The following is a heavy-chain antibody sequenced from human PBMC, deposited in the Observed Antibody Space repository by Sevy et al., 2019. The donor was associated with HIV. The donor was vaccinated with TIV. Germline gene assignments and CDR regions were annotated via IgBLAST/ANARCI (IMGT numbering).Heavy chain of an antibody. Sequence: GGSLRLSCAASGFTFSSYAMTWVRQAPGKGLEWVSAISGSGGYTYYADSVKGRFTISRDNSKKTLDLQMHSLRAEDTAVYYCAKDGYESSGYYHWGQGTLVTVSS. V-gene: IGHV3-23*01. CDR1: GFTFSSYA. D-gene: IGHD3-22*01. CDR3: AKDGYESSGYYH. J-gene: IGHJ5*02. CDR2: ISGSGGYT.